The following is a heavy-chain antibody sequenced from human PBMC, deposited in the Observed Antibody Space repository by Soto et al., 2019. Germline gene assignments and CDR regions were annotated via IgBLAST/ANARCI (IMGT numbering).Heavy chain of an antibody. CDR1: GGSVSSNSYS. J-gene: IGHJ4*02. Sequence: SETLSLTCTVSGGSVSSNSYSWGWIRQSPGKGLEWIATIYSTDNTYYNPSLLSRVTISVDTSKNEFSLKLSSVTDADTAVYYWASRPPNLQYAGFWGKGALVTVSS. CDR2: IYSTDNT. CDR3: ASRPPNLQYAGF. V-gene: IGHV4-39*01.